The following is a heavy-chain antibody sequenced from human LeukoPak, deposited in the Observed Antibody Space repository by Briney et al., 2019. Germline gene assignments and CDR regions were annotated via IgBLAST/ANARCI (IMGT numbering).Heavy chain of an antibody. V-gene: IGHV1-69*05. D-gene: IGHD3-10*01. CDR1: GGTFSSYA. J-gene: IGHJ4*02. CDR3: ARQNSYGSGSYYHFDY. Sequence: GSSVTVSCKASGGTFSSYAISWVRQAPGQGLEWRGGIIPIFGTANYAQKFQGRVTITTDESTSTAYMELSSLRSGDTAVYYCARQNSYGSGSYYHFDYWGQGTLVTVSS. CDR2: IIPIFGTA.